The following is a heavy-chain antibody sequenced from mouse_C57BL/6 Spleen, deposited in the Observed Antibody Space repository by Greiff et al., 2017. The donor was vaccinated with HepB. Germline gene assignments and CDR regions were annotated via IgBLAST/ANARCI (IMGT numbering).Heavy chain of an antibody. CDR1: GFTFSDYY. D-gene: IGHD2-4*01. CDR3: ARPWGLRHSYWYFDV. J-gene: IGHJ1*03. Sequence: EVQLVESGGGLVQPGGSLKLSCAASGFTFSDYYMYWVRQTPEKRLEWVAYISNGGGSTYYPDTVKGRFTISRDNAKNTLYLQMSRLKSEDTAMYYCARPWGLRHSYWYFDVWGTGTTVTVSS. V-gene: IGHV5-12*01. CDR2: ISNGGGST.